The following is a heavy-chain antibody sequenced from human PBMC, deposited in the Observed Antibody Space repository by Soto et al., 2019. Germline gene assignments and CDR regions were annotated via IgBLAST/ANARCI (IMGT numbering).Heavy chain of an antibody. Sequence: SVKVSCKASGDTFNFYSINWVRQAPGLGLEWMGRVNPILSMSNYAQRFQGRVTMTADKSTSTAYMELSSLRSEDTAVYYCARAVAVAADFDYWGQGTLVTVSS. CDR2: VNPILSMS. J-gene: IGHJ4*02. CDR1: GDTFNFYS. D-gene: IGHD6-19*01. CDR3: ARAVAVAADFDY. V-gene: IGHV1-69*04.